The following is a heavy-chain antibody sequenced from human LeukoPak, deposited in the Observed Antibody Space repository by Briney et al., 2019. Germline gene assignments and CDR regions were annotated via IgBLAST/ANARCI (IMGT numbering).Heavy chain of an antibody. CDR1: GFTFSSYW. D-gene: IGHD3-22*01. CDR2: INGDGTST. CDR3: ARDPTYYDSSGYPDY. J-gene: IGHJ4*02. Sequence: GGSLRLSCAASGFTFSSYWMHWVRQAPGKGLVWVSRINGDGTSTTYADSVKGRFTISRDNAKNTLNLQMYSLRAEDTAVYYCARDPTYYDSSGYPDYWGQGTLVTVSS. V-gene: IGHV3-74*03.